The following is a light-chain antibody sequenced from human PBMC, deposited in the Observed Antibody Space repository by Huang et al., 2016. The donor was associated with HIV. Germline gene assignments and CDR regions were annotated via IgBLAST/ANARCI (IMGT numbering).Light chain of an antibody. J-gene: IGKJ4*01. CDR1: QSVSIY. CDR3: QQRSNWPPLT. V-gene: IGKV3-11*01. Sequence: EIVLTQSPATLSLSPGERATLSCRASQSVSIYLAWYQQKPGQGPRLLIYDASNRATGIPARFSGSGSGTDFTLTISSLEPEDFAVYYCQQRSNWPPLTFGGGTKVEIK. CDR2: DAS.